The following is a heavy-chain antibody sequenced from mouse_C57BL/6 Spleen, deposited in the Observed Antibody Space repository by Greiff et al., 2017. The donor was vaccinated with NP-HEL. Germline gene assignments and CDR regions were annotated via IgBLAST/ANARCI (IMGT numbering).Heavy chain of an antibody. V-gene: IGHV1-82*01. CDR1: GYAFSSSW. CDR3: AVYYYGGSYSDYFDD. Sequence: VKLMESGPELVKPGASVKFSCKASGYAFSSSWMHWVKQRPGQGLEWIGRIYPGDGDTNYNGKFKGKATLTADKSSSTAYMQLSSLTSEDSAVSDGAVYYYGGSYSDYFDDWGQGTTVTVSS. J-gene: IGHJ2*01. D-gene: IGHD1-1*01. CDR2: IYPGDGDT.